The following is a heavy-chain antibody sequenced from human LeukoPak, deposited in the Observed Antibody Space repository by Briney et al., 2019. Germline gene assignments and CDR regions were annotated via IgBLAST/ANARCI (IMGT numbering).Heavy chain of an antibody. V-gene: IGHV3-21*01. J-gene: IGHJ4*02. D-gene: IGHD3-10*01. CDR1: GFTFSSYS. Sequence: GGSLRLSCAASGFTFSSYSLNWVRQAPGKGLEWVSSISSTSGDIYYTDSVKGRFTISRDNSKNTLYLQMNSLRAEDTAVYYCARVFYASGSYFDYWGQGTLVSVSS. CDR3: ARVFYASGSYFDY. CDR2: ISSTSGDI.